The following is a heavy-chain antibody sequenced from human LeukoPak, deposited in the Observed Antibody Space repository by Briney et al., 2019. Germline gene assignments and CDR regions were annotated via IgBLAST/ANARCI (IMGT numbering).Heavy chain of an antibody. Sequence: PSETLSLTCAVYGGSFSGYYWSWIRQPPGKGLEWIGEINHSGSTNYNPSLKSRVTISVDTSKNQFSLKLSSVTAADTAVYYCARRGITMVRGVIMSGVYFDYWGQGTLVTVSS. CDR1: GGSFSGYY. CDR2: INHSGST. D-gene: IGHD3-10*01. CDR3: ARRGITMVRGVIMSGVYFDY. V-gene: IGHV4-34*01. J-gene: IGHJ4*02.